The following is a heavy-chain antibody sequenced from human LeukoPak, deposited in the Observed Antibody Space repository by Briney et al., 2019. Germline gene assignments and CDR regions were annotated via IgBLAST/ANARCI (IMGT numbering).Heavy chain of an antibody. V-gene: IGHV3-11*06. CDR2: ISSSSSYK. Sequence: GGSPRLSCAASGFTFNDYYMSWIRQAPGKGLEWVSYISSSSSYKNYAESMKGRFTISRDNAKNSLYLQMNSLRAEDTAVYYCARSRGSSRGPDYWGQGTLVTVSS. D-gene: IGHD2/OR15-2a*01. CDR3: ARSRGSSRGPDY. CDR1: GFTFNDYY. J-gene: IGHJ4*02.